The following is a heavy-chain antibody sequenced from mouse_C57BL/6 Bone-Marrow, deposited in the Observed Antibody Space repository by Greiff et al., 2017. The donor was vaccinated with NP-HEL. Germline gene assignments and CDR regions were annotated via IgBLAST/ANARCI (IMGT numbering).Heavy chain of an antibody. CDR1: GYTFTSYG. CDR2: IYPRSGNT. J-gene: IGHJ1*03. Sequence: VKLMESGAELARPGASVKLSCKASGYTFTSYGISWVKQRTGQGLEWIGEIYPRSGNTYYNEKFKGKATLTADKSSSTAYMGLRSLTSEDSAVYFCARRYYGSSYPWYFDVWGTGTTVTVSS. CDR3: ARRYYGSSYPWYFDV. V-gene: IGHV1-81*01. D-gene: IGHD1-1*01.